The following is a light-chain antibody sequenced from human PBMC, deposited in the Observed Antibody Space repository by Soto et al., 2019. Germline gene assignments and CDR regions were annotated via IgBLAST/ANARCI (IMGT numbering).Light chain of an antibody. Sequence: DIEMTQSPSILSASVGDRVTLTCRASQNIRSWLAWYQQKPGKAPELLIYSASGLESGVPSRFSGSGFGTEFTLTISSVQPYDFATYFCQEYNGNSGLTFGGGTKVEIK. CDR2: SAS. V-gene: IGKV1-5*03. J-gene: IGKJ4*01. CDR1: QNIRSW. CDR3: QEYNGNSGLT.